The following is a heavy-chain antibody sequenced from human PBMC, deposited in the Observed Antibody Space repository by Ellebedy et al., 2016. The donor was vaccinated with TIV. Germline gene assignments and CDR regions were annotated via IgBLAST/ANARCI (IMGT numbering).Heavy chain of an antibody. CDR3: ARGDNYDPLEY. V-gene: IGHV1-69*04. J-gene: IGHJ4*02. D-gene: IGHD3-3*01. CDR2: IIPILDVT. CDR1: GDTFSNYA. Sequence: SVKVSCXASGDTFSNYAINWVRQAPGQGLEWMGRIIPILDVTKYAQRFQGRVTITADKSTSSVYMELFSLTSEDTAVYYCARGDNYDPLEYWGQGTLVTVSS.